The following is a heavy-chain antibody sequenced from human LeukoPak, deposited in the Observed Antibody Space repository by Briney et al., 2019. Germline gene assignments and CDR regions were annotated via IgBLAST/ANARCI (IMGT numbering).Heavy chain of an antibody. CDR2: MNPNSGNT. CDR1: GYTFTSYD. D-gene: IGHD1-26*01. V-gene: IGHV1-8*01. CDR3: ARGEIEGATRSYYYYGMDV. Sequence: ASVKVSCKASGYTFTSYDINWVRQATGQGLEWMGWMNPNSGNTGYAQKFQGRVTMTRNTSISTAYMELSSLRSEDTAVYYCARGEIEGATRSYYYYGMDVWGQGTTVTVSS. J-gene: IGHJ6*02.